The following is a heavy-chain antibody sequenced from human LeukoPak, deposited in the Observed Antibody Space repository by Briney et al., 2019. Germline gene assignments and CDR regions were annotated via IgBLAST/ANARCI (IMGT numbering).Heavy chain of an antibody. CDR1: GGSISSYY. CDR3: ARGEVTTLDY. J-gene: IGHJ4*02. V-gene: IGHV4-59*01. D-gene: IGHD4-17*01. Sequence: SETLSLTCTVSGGSISSYYWSWIRQPPRKGLEWIGYIYYSGSTNYNPSLKGRVTISVDTSKNQFSLKLSSVTAADTAVYYCARGEVTTLDYWGQGTLVTVSS. CDR2: IYYSGST.